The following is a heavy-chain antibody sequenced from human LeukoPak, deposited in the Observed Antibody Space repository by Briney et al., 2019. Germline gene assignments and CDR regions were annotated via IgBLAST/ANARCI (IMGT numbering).Heavy chain of an antibody. CDR1: GFTFSSYS. Sequence: GGCLRLSCEASGFTFSSYSMTWVRQAPGKGVEWVANLKYDGSETYYVYSVKRRFSISRDNAIYSLYLQMNSLRAEDTAVYYCARGRSCHVYWGQGTLVTVSS. D-gene: IGHD6-13*01. J-gene: IGHJ4*02. CDR3: ARGRSCHVY. CDR2: LKYDGSET. V-gene: IGHV3-7*05.